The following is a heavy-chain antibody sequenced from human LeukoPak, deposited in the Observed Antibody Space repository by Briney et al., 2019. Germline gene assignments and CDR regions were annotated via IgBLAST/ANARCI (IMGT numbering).Heavy chain of an antibody. CDR2: INPNSGGT. V-gene: IGHV1-2*02. CDR3: ARDRTSNGGYYYGMDV. Sequence: ASVKVSCKASGYTFTSYYMHWVRQAPGQGLEWMGWINPNSGGTNYAQKFQGRVTMTRDTSISTAYMELSRLRSDDTAVYYCARDRTSNGGYYYGMDVWGQGTTVTVSS. J-gene: IGHJ6*02. CDR1: GYTFTSYY. D-gene: IGHD5-18*01.